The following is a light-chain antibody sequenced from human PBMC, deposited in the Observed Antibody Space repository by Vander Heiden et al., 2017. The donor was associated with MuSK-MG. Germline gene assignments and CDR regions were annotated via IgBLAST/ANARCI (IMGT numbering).Light chain of an antibody. CDR2: AAS. J-gene: IGKJ1*01. V-gene: IGKV1-9*01. CDR1: HDISSY. Sequence: DIQLTQSPSFLSASVGDRVTITCRASHDISSYLAWYQQKADKAPKLLIYAASTLQSGVPSRFSGSGSGTEFTLTISTLQPEDFTTFYCQQLRSYPPTFGQGTKVEIK. CDR3: QQLRSYPPT.